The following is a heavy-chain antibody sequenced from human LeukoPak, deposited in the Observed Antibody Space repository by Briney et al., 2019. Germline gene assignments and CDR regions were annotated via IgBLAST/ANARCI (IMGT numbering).Heavy chain of an antibody. V-gene: IGHV4-59*01. Sequence: PSETLSLTCTVSGGSISSYYWSWIRQPPGKGLGWIGYIYYSGSTNYNPSLKSRVTISVDTSKNQFSLKLSSVTAADTAVYYCARIPPGRYFDWLLEYGMDAWGQGTTVTVSS. D-gene: IGHD3-9*01. CDR2: IYYSGST. CDR3: ARIPPGRYFDWLLEYGMDA. CDR1: GGSISSYY. J-gene: IGHJ6*02.